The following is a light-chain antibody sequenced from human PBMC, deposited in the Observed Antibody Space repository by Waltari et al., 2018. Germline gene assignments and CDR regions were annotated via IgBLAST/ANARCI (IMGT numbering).Light chain of an antibody. CDR2: AAS. Sequence: DIQLTQSPSFLSASVGDRVTITCRASQGISSYLAWYQQKPGKAPKLLIYAASTLQSGVPSRFSRSGSGTEFPLTISSLQPEDFVSYYCQQHDSYPLTFGGGTKVEIK. V-gene: IGKV1-9*01. J-gene: IGKJ4*01. CDR1: QGISSY. CDR3: QQHDSYPLT.